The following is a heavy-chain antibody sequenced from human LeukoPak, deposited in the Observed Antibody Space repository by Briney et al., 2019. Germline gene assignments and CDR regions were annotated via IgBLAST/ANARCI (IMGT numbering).Heavy chain of an antibody. CDR2: IYSGGST. CDR1: GGSFTTHY. Sequence: SETLSLTCTVSGGSFTTHYWNWFRQPAGKGLEWIGRIYSGGSTNYKSSLKSRVIMSIDTSKRQLSLKLSSVTAADTAIYYCARDIGLDYSSSSFASDIWGPGTLVTVSS. D-gene: IGHD6-6*01. CDR3: ARDIGLDYSSSSFASDI. V-gene: IGHV4-4*07. J-gene: IGHJ3*02.